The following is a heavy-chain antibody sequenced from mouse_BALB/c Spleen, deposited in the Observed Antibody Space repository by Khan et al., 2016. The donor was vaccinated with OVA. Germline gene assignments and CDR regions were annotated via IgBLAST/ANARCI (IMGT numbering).Heavy chain of an antibody. D-gene: IGHD2-4*01. CDR2: ISYSGST. V-gene: IGHV3-8*02. CDR1: GDSITSGY. CDR3: ARYGDDYRYFDY. J-gene: IGHJ2*01. Sequence: VQLKQSGPSLVKPSQTLSLTCSVTGDSITSGYWNWIRKFPGNKLEYMGYISYSGSTYYNPSLKSRISITRDTSKNQYYLQLNSVTTEDTATYYCARYGDDYRYFDYWGQGTTLTVSS.